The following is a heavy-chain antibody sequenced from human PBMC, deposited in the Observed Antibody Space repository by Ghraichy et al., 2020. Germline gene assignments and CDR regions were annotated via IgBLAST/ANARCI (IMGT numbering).Heavy chain of an antibody. D-gene: IGHD4-23*01. CDR2: IYSGGST. CDR3: ASNYGGNSELGHTGYFDL. Sequence: GGSLRLSCAASGFTVSSNYMSWVRQAPGKGLEWVSVIYSGGSTYYADSVKGRFTISRDNSKNTLYLQMNSLRAEDTAVYYCASNYGGNSELGHTGYFDLWGRGTLVTVSS. V-gene: IGHV3-53*01. CDR1: GFTVSSNY. J-gene: IGHJ2*01.